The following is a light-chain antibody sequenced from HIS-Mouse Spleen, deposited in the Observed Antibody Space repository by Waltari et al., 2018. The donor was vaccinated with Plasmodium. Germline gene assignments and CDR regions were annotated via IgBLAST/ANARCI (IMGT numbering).Light chain of an antibody. Sequence: QSALTQPASVSGSPGQSITISCTGSSSGVGSYHLVPWYQQHPGKAPKLMIYEGSKRPSGVSNRFSGSKSGNTASLTIAGLQAEDEADYYCCSYAGSSTSWVFGGGTKLTVL. CDR3: CSYAGSSTSWV. CDR1: SSGVGSYHL. CDR2: EGS. V-gene: IGLV2-23*01. J-gene: IGLJ3*02.